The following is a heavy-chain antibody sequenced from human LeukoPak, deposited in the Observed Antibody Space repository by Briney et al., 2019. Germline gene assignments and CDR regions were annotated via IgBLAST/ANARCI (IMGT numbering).Heavy chain of an antibody. CDR2: ISSSSSYI. D-gene: IGHD3-22*01. Sequence: GGSLRLSCAASGFTFSSYSMNWVRQAPGKGREWVSSISSSSSYIYYADSVKGRFTISRDNAKNSLYLQMNSLRAEDTAVYYCAKDGDYYDPLPDAFDIWGQGTMVTVSS. V-gene: IGHV3-21*01. CDR1: GFTFSSYS. J-gene: IGHJ3*02. CDR3: AKDGDYYDPLPDAFDI.